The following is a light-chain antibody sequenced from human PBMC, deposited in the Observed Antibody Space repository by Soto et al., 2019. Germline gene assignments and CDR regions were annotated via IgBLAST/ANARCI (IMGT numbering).Light chain of an antibody. CDR3: QEYNKGPWT. CDR2: GAS. J-gene: IGKJ1*01. CDR1: QSVSST. Sequence: EIVMTQSPATLSVSPGERATLSCRASQSVSSTLAWYQQKPGQAPRLLIYGASTRAAGIPARFSGGGSGTDFTLTIRSLQTEDFAVYYCQEYNKGPWTFGQGTKVEIK. V-gene: IGKV3-15*01.